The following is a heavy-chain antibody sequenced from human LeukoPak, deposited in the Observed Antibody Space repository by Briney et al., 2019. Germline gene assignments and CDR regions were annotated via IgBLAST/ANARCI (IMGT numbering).Heavy chain of an antibody. CDR3: ARHSQWRNFDY. CDR1: GGSISSSSYY. V-gene: IGHV4-39*01. D-gene: IGHD6-19*01. Sequence: SETLSLTCTVSGGSISSSSYYWGWIRQPPGKGLEWIGSIYYSGSTYYNPSLKSRVTISVDTSKNQFSLKLSSVTAADTAVYYCARHSQWRNFDYWGQGTLVTVSS. J-gene: IGHJ4*02. CDR2: IYYSGST.